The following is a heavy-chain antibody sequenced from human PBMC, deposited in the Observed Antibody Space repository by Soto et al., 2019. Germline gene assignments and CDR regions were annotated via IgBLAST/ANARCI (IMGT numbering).Heavy chain of an antibody. J-gene: IGHJ6*02. CDR1: GFTFSTYA. CDR3: AKQQGPGTPYYYAMDV. CDR2: IRSSGDRT. Sequence: EVQLLESGGGLVQPGGSLRLSCAASGFTFSTYAMSWVRQAPGKGLDWVSDIRSSGDRTYYADSVKGRFTISRDNSKNTLYMQMNSLRAEDTAVYYCAKQQGPGTPYYYAMDVWGQGTTVTVSS. D-gene: IGHD1-1*01. V-gene: IGHV3-23*01.